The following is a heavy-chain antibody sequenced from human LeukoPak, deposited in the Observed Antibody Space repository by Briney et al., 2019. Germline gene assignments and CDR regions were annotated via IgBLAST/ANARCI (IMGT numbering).Heavy chain of an antibody. CDR1: GFTFSKYW. CDR2: IKSDGSST. V-gene: IGHV3-74*01. Sequence: GSLRLSCAASGFTFSKYWMHWVRQAPGKGLVWVSRIKSDGSSTNYADSVKGRFTISRDNSKNTLYLQMNSLRAEDTAVYYCARSGSGWFDYWGQGTLVTVSS. J-gene: IGHJ4*02. D-gene: IGHD6-19*01. CDR3: ARSGSGWFDY.